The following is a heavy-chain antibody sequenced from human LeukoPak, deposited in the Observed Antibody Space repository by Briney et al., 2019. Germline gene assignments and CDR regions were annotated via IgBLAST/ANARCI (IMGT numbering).Heavy chain of an antibody. CDR3: ARVPIWFGELVVDY. CDR1: GYTFTSYG. J-gene: IGHJ4*02. Sequence: ASVKVSCKASGYTFTSYGISWVRQAPGQGLEWMGWISAYNGNTNYAQKLQGRVTMTTDTSTNTAYMELRSLRSDDTAVYYCARVPIWFGELVVDYWGQGTLVTVSS. V-gene: IGHV1-18*01. CDR2: ISAYNGNT. D-gene: IGHD3-10*01.